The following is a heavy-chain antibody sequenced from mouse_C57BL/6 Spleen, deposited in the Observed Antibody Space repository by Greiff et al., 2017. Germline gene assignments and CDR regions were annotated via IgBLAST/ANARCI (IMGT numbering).Heavy chain of an antibody. D-gene: IGHD1-1*01. CDR1: GYTFTSYW. CDR2: IYPGSGST. CDR3: AREDYGYWYFDV. Sequence: VQLQQPGAELVKPGASVKMSCKASGYTFTSYWITWVKQRPGQGLEWIGDIYPGSGSTNYNEKFKGKATLTVDTSSSTAYMQLSSLTSEDSAVYYCAREDYGYWYFDVWGTGTTVTVSS. V-gene: IGHV1-55*01. J-gene: IGHJ1*03.